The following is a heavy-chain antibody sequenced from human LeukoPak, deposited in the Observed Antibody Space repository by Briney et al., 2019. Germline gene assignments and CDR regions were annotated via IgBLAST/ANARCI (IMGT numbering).Heavy chain of an antibody. CDR2: ISSSSSYI. D-gene: IGHD6-13*01. Sequence: GGSLRLSCAASGFTFSSYSMTWVRQAPGKGLECVSSISSSSSYIYYADSVKGRFTISRDNAKNSLYLQMNSLRAEDTAVYYCARVRRVAALDYWGQGTLVTVSS. V-gene: IGHV3-21*01. CDR3: ARVRRVAALDY. CDR1: GFTFSSYS. J-gene: IGHJ4*02.